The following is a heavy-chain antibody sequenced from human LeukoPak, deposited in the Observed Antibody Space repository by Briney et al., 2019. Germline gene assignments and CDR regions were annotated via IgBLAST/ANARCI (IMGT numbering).Heavy chain of an antibody. D-gene: IGHD5-12*01. CDR2: INPNSGGT. CDR3: ARDPGYSGYEYIDY. J-gene: IGHJ4*02. V-gene: IGHV1-2*02. CDR1: GYTFTGYY. Sequence: ASVKVSCKASGYTFTGYYMHWVRQAPGQGLEWMGWINPNSGGTNYAQKFQGRVTMTRDTSISTAYMELSRLRSDDTDVYYCARDPGYSGYEYIDYWGQGTLVTVSS.